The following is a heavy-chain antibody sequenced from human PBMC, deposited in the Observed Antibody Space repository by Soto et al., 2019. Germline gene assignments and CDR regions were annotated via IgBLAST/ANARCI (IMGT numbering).Heavy chain of an antibody. V-gene: IGHV3-53*01. CDR2: IYSGGST. J-gene: IGHJ6*02. CDR3: ARQREPYYYGMDV. Sequence: VGSVRLSCAASGFTVSSNYMSWVRQAPGKGLEWVSVIYSGGSTYYADSVKGRFTISRDNSKNTLYLQMNSLRAEDTAVYYCARQREPYYYGMDVWGQGTTVTVSS. D-gene: IGHD1-1*01. CDR1: GFTVSSNY.